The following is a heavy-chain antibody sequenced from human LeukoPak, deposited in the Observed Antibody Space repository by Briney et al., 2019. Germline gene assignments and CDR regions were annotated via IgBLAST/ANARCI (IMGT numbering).Heavy chain of an antibody. V-gene: IGHV4-31*03. D-gene: IGHD2-15*01. Sequence: SETLSLTCTVSGGSISSGGYYWSWIRQHPGKGLEWIGYIYYSGSTYYNPSLKSRVTISVDTSTNQFSLKLSSVTAADTAVYYCAREALGYCSGGSCGGRVDYWGQGTLVTVSS. CDR2: IYYSGST. CDR3: AREALGYCSGGSCGGRVDY. CDR1: GGSISSGGYY. J-gene: IGHJ4*02.